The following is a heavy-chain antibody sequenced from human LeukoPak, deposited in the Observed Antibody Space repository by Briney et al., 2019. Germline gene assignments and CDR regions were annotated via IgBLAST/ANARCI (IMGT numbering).Heavy chain of an antibody. CDR2: INHSGST. J-gene: IGHJ4*02. V-gene: IGHV4-34*01. D-gene: IGHD2-2*02. CDR3: ARVPLIVVVPAAIPDYFDY. Sequence: QTSETLSLTCAVYGGSFSGYYWSWIRQPPGKGLEWIGEINHSGSTNYNPSLKSRVTISVDTSKNQFSLKLSSVTAADTAVYYCARVPLIVVVPAAIPDYFDYWGQGTLVTVSS. CDR1: GGSFSGYY.